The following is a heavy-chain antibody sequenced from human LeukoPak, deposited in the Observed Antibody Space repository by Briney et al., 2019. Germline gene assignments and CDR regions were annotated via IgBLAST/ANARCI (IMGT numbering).Heavy chain of an antibody. CDR2: INPKTDSP. J-gene: IGHJ1*01. CDR1: GGTFSNFA. CDR3: ARDRLDKIPELKH. V-gene: IGHV1-69*04. Sequence: SVKVSCKASGGTFSNFAISWVRQAPGQGLEWMGIINPKTDSPTYTQKFHGRVTLTSDMSARTVYMELSSLTSDDTAVYYCARDRLDKIPELKHWGQGTLVTVSS. D-gene: IGHD1-1*01.